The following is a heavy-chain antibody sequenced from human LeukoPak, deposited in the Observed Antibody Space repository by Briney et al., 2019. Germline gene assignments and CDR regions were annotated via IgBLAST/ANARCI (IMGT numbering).Heavy chain of an antibody. CDR1: GFTFSSYA. J-gene: IGHJ4*02. D-gene: IGHD4-17*01. V-gene: IGHV3-23*01. Sequence: QTGGSLRLSCAASGFTFSSYAMSWVRQAPGKGLEWVSAISGSGGSTYYADSVKGRFTISRDNAKNSLYLQMNSLRAEDTAVYYCARDHGDYGYFDYWGQGTLVTVSS. CDR3: ARDHGDYGYFDY. CDR2: ISGSGGST.